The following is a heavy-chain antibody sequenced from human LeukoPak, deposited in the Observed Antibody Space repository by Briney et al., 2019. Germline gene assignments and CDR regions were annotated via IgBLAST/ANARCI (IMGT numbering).Heavy chain of an antibody. V-gene: IGHV3-23*01. J-gene: IGHJ5*01. CDR2: ISGTGDST. CDR3: AKDYSSGWFDY. Sequence: GGSLRLSCAASGFTFSSFAMNWVRQAPGKGLGWVSTISGTGDSTNYADSVKGRFTISRDNSKNTLSLQLNSLRAEDTAVYYCAKDYSSGWFDYWGQGTLVTVSS. CDR1: GFTFSSFA. D-gene: IGHD3-22*01.